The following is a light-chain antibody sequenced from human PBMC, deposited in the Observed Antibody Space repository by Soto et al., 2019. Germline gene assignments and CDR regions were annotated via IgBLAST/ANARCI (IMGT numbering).Light chain of an antibody. CDR1: SSNIGSNT. CDR2: SIH. Sequence: QAVVTQPPSASGAPGQRVTISCSGTSSNIGSNTVNWYQQLPGTAPKLLIYSIHQRPSGVPDRFSASKSATSASLAISGLQSEDEADYYCAAWDDSLNGVVFGGGTKLTVL. V-gene: IGLV1-44*01. J-gene: IGLJ2*01. CDR3: AAWDDSLNGVV.